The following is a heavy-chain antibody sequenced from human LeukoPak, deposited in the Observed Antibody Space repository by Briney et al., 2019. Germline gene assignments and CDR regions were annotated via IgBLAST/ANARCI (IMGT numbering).Heavy chain of an antibody. J-gene: IGHJ5*02. V-gene: IGHV4-61*02. CDR2: IYTSGST. CDR3: ARDSGAVAGTWDWFDP. CDR1: GGSISSGSYY. Sequence: SQTLSLTCTVSGGSISSGSYYWSWIRQPAGKGLEWIGRIYTSGSTNYNPSLKSRVTISVDTSKNQFSLKLSSVTAADTAVYYCARDSGAVAGTWDWFDPWGQGTLVTVSS. D-gene: IGHD6-19*01.